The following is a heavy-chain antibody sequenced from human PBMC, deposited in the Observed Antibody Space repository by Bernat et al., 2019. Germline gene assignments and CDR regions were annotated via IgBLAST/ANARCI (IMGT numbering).Heavy chain of an antibody. CDR2: IWYDGSNK. CDR3: ARDRRGYCTGGVCRYYFDY. Sequence: QVQLVESGGGVVQPGRSLRLSCAASGFTFSSYAMHWVRQAPGKGLEWVAVIWYDGSNKYYADSVKGRFTISRDNSKNTLYLQMNSLRAEDTAVYYCARDRRGYCTGGVCRYYFDYWGQGTLVTVSS. J-gene: IGHJ4*02. CDR1: GFTFSSYA. V-gene: IGHV3-33*08. D-gene: IGHD2-8*02.